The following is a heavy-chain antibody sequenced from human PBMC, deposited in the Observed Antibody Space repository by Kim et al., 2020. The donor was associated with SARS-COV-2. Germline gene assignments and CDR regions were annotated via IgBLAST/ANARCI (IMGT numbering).Heavy chain of an antibody. CDR1: RYTLSSSW. V-gene: IGHV5-51*01. CDR3: ARRIGTTAVVIGDGLDY. J-gene: IGHJ4*01. CDR2: IYPGDYDN. D-gene: IGHD2-21*01. Sequence: GESLKISCKGSRYTLSSSWIAWLRQMLGKLLEWMVIIYPGDYDNRYSPSFKGQVTISVAKAISTAYLQWTSLNASDSAIDSCARRIGTTAVVIGDGLDYW.